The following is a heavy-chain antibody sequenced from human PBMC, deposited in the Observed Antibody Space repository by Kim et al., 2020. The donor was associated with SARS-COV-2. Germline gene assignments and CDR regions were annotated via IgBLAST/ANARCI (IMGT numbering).Heavy chain of an antibody. J-gene: IGHJ6*02. CDR2: ISGSGGST. D-gene: IGHD2-2*01. V-gene: IGHV3-23*01. CDR3: GVDIVVVPAANRKAYYYGMDV. CDR1: GFTFSSYA. Sequence: GGSLRLSCAASGFTFSSYAMSWVRQAPGKGLECVSAISGSGGSTYYADSVKGRFTISRDNSKNTLYLQMNSLRAEDTAVYYCGVDIVVVPAANRKAYYYGMDVWGQGTTVTVSS.